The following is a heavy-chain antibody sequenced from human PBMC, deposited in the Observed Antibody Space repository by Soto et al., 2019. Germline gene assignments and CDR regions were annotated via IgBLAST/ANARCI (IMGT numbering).Heavy chain of an antibody. CDR3: ARGAFRGYSYPLFYYYYGMDV. Sequence: SVKVSCKASGGTFSSYAISWVRQAPGQGLEWMGGIIPIFGTANYAQKFQGRVTITADESTSTAYMELSSLRSEDTAVYYCARGAFRGYSYPLFYYYYGMDVWGQGTTVTVSS. CDR1: GGTFSSYA. CDR2: IIPIFGTA. V-gene: IGHV1-69*13. D-gene: IGHD5-18*01. J-gene: IGHJ6*02.